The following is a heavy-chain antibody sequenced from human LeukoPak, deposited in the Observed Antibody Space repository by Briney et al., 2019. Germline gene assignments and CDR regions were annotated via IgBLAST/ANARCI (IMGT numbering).Heavy chain of an antibody. J-gene: IGHJ5*02. D-gene: IGHD3-3*01. V-gene: IGHV4-4*09. CDR1: GGSISSYH. CDR2: IYTSGST. Sequence: SETLSLTCTVSGGSISSYHWSWIRQPPGKGLEWIGYIYTSGSTNYNPSLKSRVTISVDTSKNQFSLKLSSVTAADTAVYYCARLSLIRITIFGVVTLGWFDPWGQGTLVTVSS. CDR3: ARLSLIRITIFGVVTLGWFDP.